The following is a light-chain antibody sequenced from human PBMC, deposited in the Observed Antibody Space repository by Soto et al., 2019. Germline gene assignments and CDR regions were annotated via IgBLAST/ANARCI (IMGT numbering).Light chain of an antibody. Sequence: QSVVTQPPSVSGAPGQRVTISCTGSSANIGAAYNVDWYQQLPGTAHKLLIYGNNYRPSGVPARFSGSKSGTSASLAIAGLQAEDEGDYYCQSYDSSLSGYVFGTGTKVTVX. J-gene: IGLJ1*01. CDR3: QSYDSSLSGYV. CDR1: SANIGAAYN. CDR2: GNN. V-gene: IGLV1-40*01.